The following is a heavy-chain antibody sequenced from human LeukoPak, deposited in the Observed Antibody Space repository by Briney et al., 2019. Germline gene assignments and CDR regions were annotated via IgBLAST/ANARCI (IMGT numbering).Heavy chain of an antibody. Sequence: SETLSLTCAVYGGSFSGFYWTWIRQPPGKGLEWIGEINHSGSTNYNPSLKSRVTISVDTSKNQFSLKLSSVTVADTAVYYCARSRSGYSYEHGAFEIWGQGTMVTVSS. CDR3: ARSRSGYSYEHGAFEI. D-gene: IGHD5-18*01. CDR2: INHSGST. J-gene: IGHJ3*02. V-gene: IGHV4-34*01. CDR1: GGSFSGFY.